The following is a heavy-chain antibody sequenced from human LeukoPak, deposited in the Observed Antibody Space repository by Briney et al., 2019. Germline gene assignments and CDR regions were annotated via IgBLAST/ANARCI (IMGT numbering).Heavy chain of an antibody. D-gene: IGHD3-22*01. Sequence: SVKVSCKASGGTFSSYTISWVRQAPGQGLEWMGRIIPNLGIANYAQKFQGRVTITEDKSQSTAYIELSSLRSEDTAVYYWASNYYDSSGPDIYFDYWGQGTRVTVSS. CDR2: IIPNLGIA. J-gene: IGHJ4*02. CDR1: GGTFSSYT. CDR3: ASNYYDSSGPDIYFDY. V-gene: IGHV1-69*02.